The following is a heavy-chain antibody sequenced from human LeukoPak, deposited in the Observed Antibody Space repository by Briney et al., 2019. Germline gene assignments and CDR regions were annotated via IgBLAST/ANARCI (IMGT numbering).Heavy chain of an antibody. CDR2: IYYSGTT. Sequence: SETLSLTCTVSGGSISSDGYYWTWIRQHPGKGLEWIGYIYYSGTTYYNPSLESRVTLSVDTSKNQFSLRLSSVTAADTAVYYCARGITQADYWGQGTLVAVSS. V-gene: IGHV4-31*03. CDR1: GGSISSDGYY. J-gene: IGHJ4*02. CDR3: ARGITQADY. D-gene: IGHD3-10*01.